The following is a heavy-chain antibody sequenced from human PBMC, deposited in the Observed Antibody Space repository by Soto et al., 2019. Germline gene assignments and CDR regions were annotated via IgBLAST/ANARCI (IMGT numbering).Heavy chain of an antibody. J-gene: IGHJ6*03. V-gene: IGHV4-59*08. CDR2: IYYSGST. CDR1: GVSISSYY. Sequence: QVQLQESGPGLVKPSETLSLTCTVSGVSISSYYWSWIRQPPGKGLEWIGYIYYSGSTKYNPSLRHRVPISVHTSKNQFSLKLSSVTAAHTAVYYCARRGYSYGYGYYYYYMDVWGKGTTVTVSS. D-gene: IGHD5-18*01. CDR3: ARRGYSYGYGYYYYYMDV.